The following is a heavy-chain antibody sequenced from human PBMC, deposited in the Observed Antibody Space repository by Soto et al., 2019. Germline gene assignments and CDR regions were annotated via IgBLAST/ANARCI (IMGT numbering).Heavy chain of an antibody. Sequence: QVQLVESGGGVVQPGRSLRLSCAASGFTFSSYAMHWVRQAPGKGLQWVAVISYEGSNKYYADSVKGRFTISRDNSKNTLYLQRNSLSAEDTAVYYCARSSGWYYFDYWGQGTLVTFSS. J-gene: IGHJ4*02. CDR3: ARSSGWYYFDY. D-gene: IGHD6-19*01. V-gene: IGHV3-30-3*01. CDR2: ISYEGSNK. CDR1: GFTFSSYA.